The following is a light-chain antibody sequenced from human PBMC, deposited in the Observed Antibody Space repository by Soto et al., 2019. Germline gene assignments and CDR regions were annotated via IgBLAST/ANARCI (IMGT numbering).Light chain of an antibody. CDR1: QSVSSSY. CDR3: QQYGSSPMYT. Sequence: EIVLTQCPGTLSLSPGERATLSCSASQSVSSSYIAWYQQKPGQAPRPLIYGAPSRATGIPDRFSGSGSGTDFTLTISRLEPEDFAVYYCQQYGSSPMYTFGQGTKLEIK. V-gene: IGKV3-20*01. CDR2: GAP. J-gene: IGKJ2*01.